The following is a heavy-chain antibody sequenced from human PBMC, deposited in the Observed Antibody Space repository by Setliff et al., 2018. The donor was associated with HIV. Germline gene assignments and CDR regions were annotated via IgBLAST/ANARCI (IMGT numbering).Heavy chain of an antibody. CDR2: INAGNGNT. D-gene: IGHD2-2*01. J-gene: IGHJ3*02. CDR3: ARLSSAAMWGGGAFDI. V-gene: IGHV1-3*01. Sequence: ASVKVSCKASGYSFTSYTIHWVRQAPGQRLEWMGWINAGNGNTKYSRKFRGRVTFTRDTSASTAYMELSGLGFEDTAVYYCARLSSAAMWGGGAFDIWGQGTMVTVSS. CDR1: GYSFTSYT.